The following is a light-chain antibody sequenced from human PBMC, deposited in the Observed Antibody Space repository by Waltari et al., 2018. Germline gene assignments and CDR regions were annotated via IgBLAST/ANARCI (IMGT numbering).Light chain of an antibody. V-gene: IGLV2-14*03. CDR1: SLDIGTYDY. CDR3: SSFTTRSTWV. J-gene: IGLJ3*02. Sequence: QFALSQPASVSGSPGQSITLPCPGTSLDIGTYDYVSWYQQHPGEAPKLVLYDVSHRPSGVPNRFSGSKSDNTASLTISGLQAEDESDYYCSSFTTRSTWVFGGGTKLTVL. CDR2: DVS.